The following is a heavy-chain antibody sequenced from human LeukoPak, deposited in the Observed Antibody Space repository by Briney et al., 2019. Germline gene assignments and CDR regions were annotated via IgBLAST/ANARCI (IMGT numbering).Heavy chain of an antibody. J-gene: IGHJ4*02. CDR1: GFTFSSYA. Sequence: GGSLRLSCAASGFTFSSYAMHWVRQAPGKGLGYVSAISSNGGSTYYANSVKGRFTISRDNSKNTLYLQMNSLRAEDTAVYYCARGDGYNSYYFDYWGQGTLVTVSS. V-gene: IGHV3-64*01. CDR3: ARGDGYNSYYFDY. CDR2: ISSNGGST. D-gene: IGHD5-24*01.